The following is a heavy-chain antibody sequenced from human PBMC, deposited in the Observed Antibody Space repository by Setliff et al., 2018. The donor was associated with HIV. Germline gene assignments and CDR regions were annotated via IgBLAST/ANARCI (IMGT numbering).Heavy chain of an antibody. Sequence: SETLSLTCTVSGGSISSGSYYWSWIRQPPGKGLEWIGYIFYSGSTYYSPSLKSRLTISVDTSKNQFSLKLSSVTAADTAVYYCARACRSGYDYFHYFDYWGQGTLVTVS. V-gene: IGHV4-61*01. CDR3: ARACRSGYDYFHYFDY. CDR1: GGSISSGSYY. CDR2: IFYSGST. D-gene: IGHD5-12*01. J-gene: IGHJ4*02.